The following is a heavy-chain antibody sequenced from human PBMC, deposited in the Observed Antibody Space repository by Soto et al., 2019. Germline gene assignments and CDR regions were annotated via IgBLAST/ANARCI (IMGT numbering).Heavy chain of an antibody. Sequence: GGSLRLSCAASGFTFSSYGMHWVRQAPGKGLEWVAVIWYDGSNKYYADSVKGRFTISRDNSKNTLYLQMSSLRAEDTAVYYCARDYMIAAQDGRMAVWGQGTTVTVSS. V-gene: IGHV3-33*01. CDR3: ARDYMIAAQDGRMAV. D-gene: IGHD6-13*01. J-gene: IGHJ6*02. CDR1: GFTFSSYG. CDR2: IWYDGSNK.